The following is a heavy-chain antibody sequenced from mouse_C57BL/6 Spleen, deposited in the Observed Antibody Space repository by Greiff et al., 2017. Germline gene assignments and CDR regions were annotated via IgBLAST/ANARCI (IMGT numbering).Heavy chain of an antibody. CDR1: GYTFTSYG. V-gene: IGHV1-81*01. Sequence: VQLVESGAELARPGASVKLSCKASGYTFTSYGISWVKQRPGQGLEWIGEIYPRSGNTYYNEKFKGKATLTADKSSSTAYMELRSLTSEDSAVYFCARSLRYLSYAVDYWGQGTSVTVSS. J-gene: IGHJ4*01. D-gene: IGHD1-1*01. CDR3: ARSLRYLSYAVDY. CDR2: IYPRSGNT.